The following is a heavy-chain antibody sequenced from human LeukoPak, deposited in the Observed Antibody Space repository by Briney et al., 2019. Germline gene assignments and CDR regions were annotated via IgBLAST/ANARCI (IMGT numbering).Heavy chain of an antibody. Sequence: SETLSLTCTVTGGSISSYYWSWIRQPPGKGLEWIGYIYYSGSTNYNPSLKSRVTISVDTSKNQFSLKLSSVTAADTAVYYCARASLVRHNWFDPWGQGTLVTVSS. CDR3: ARASLVRHNWFDP. J-gene: IGHJ5*02. D-gene: IGHD3-10*01. CDR2: IYYSGST. CDR1: GGSISSYY. V-gene: IGHV4-59*01.